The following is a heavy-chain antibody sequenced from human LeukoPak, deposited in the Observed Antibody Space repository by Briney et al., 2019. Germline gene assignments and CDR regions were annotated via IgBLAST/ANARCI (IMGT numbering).Heavy chain of an antibody. CDR1: GYSFTSYR. CDR2: IYPGDSDT. J-gene: IGHJ5*02. V-gene: IGHV5-51*01. D-gene: IGHD2-15*01. CDR3: ARLTRDCSGGSCYSDWFDP. Sequence: GESLKISCKGSGYSFTSYRIGWVRQMPGKGLGWMGMIYPGDSDTRYSPAFQGQVTISADKSIRTAYLQWSSLRASDTAMYYCARLTRDCSGGSCYSDWFDPWGQGTLVTVSS.